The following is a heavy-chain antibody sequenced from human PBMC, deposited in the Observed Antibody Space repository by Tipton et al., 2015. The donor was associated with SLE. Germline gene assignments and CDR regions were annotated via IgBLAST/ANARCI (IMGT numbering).Heavy chain of an antibody. V-gene: IGHV4-38-2*02. J-gene: IGHJ6*02. Sequence: TLSLTCAVSGYSISSGYYWGWVRQLPGKGLEWFGSIHHSGSTYYNPTLKSRVTISVDTSKNQFSLKLSSVPAADTAVYYCARDQGRSWYPQYYYYGMDVWGQGTTVTVSS. D-gene: IGHD6-13*01. CDR3: ARDQGRSWYPQYYYYGMDV. CDR2: IHHSGST. CDR1: GYSISSGYY.